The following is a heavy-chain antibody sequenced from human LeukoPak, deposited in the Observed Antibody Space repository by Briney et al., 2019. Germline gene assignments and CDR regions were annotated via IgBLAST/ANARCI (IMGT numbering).Heavy chain of an antibody. CDR1: GFTFSSYG. J-gene: IGHJ4*02. CDR3: ARVATNDFWSGYHYYFDY. CDR2: IWYDGSNK. D-gene: IGHD3-3*01. V-gene: IGHV3-33*01. Sequence: GGSLRLSCAASGFTFSSYGMHWVRQAPGKGLEWVAVIWYDGSNKYYADSVKGRFTISRDNSKNTLYLQMNSLRAEDTAVYYCARVATNDFWSGYHYYFDYWGQGTLVTVSS.